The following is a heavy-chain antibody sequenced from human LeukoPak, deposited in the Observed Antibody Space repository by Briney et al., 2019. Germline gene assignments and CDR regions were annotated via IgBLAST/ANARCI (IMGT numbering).Heavy chain of an antibody. Sequence: PGGSLRLSCAASGFTLSTYSMNWVRQAPGKGLEWVSYVSSSSSIIYYSDSVKGRFTISRDNAKNSLYLQMNSLRVEDTAVYYCAREEGYCSGGSCYTCYYMDVWGKGTTVPVSS. V-gene: IGHV3-48*01. J-gene: IGHJ6*03. CDR3: AREEGYCSGGSCYTCYYMDV. CDR1: GFTLSTYS. D-gene: IGHD2-15*01. CDR2: VSSSSSII.